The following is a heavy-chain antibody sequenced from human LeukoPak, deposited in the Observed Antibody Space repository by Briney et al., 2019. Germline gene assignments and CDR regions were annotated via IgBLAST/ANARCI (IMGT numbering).Heavy chain of an antibody. V-gene: IGHV1-2*02. CDR2: INPNSGGT. D-gene: IGHD6-25*01. CDR1: GYTFIGYY. J-gene: IGHJ4*02. Sequence: ASVKVSCKASGYTFIGYYMHWVRQAPGQGLEWMGWINPNSGGTNYVQKYQGRVTMTRDTSISTAYMELSRLRSDDTAVYYCARDGYSSAPDYWGQGTLVTVS. CDR3: ARDGYSSAPDY.